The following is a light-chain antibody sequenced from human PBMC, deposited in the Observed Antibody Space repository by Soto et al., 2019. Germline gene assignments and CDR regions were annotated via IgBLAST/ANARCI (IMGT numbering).Light chain of an antibody. V-gene: IGKV3-15*01. J-gene: IGKJ1*01. CDR3: QQYNNWPPWT. Sequence: EIVMTQSPATLSVSPEERATLSCRASQSVSSNLAWYQQKPGQAPRLLIYGASTRATGIPARFSGSGSGTEFTPTISSLQSEDFAVYYCQQYNNWPPWTFGQGTKVEIK. CDR1: QSVSSN. CDR2: GAS.